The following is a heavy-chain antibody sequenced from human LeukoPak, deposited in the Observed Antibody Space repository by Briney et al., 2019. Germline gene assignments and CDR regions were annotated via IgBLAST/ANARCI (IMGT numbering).Heavy chain of an antibody. CDR3: AKDNARDYYDSSGYPDY. Sequence: GGSLRLSCAASGFTFSSYSMNWVRQAPGKGLEWVSSISSSSSYIYYADSVEGRFTISRDNSKNTLYLQMNSLRAEDTAVYYCAKDNARDYYDSSGYPDYWGPGTLVTVSS. CDR2: ISSSSSYI. D-gene: IGHD3-22*01. J-gene: IGHJ4*02. V-gene: IGHV3-21*04. CDR1: GFTFSSYS.